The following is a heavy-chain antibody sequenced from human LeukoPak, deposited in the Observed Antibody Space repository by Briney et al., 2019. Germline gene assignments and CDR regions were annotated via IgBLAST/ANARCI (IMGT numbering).Heavy chain of an antibody. CDR2: IIPILGIA. D-gene: IGHD3-9*01. CDR1: GGTFSSYA. V-gene: IGHV1-69*04. CDR3: ARGPRYDILTGYSLNGGYYGMDV. Sequence: SVKVSCKASGGTFSSYAISWVRQAPGQGLEWMGRIIPILGIANYAQKFQGRVTVTADKSTSTAYMELSSLRSEDTAVYYCARGPRYDILTGYSLNGGYYGMDVWGQGTTVTVSS. J-gene: IGHJ6*02.